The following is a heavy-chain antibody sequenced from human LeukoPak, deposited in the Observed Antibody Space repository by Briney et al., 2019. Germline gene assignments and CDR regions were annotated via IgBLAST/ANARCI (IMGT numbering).Heavy chain of an antibody. J-gene: IGHJ4*02. D-gene: IGHD2-2*02. V-gene: IGHV4-39*01. CDR2: IYYSGST. Sequence: SETLSLTCTVSGGSISSSSYYWGWIRQPPGKGLEWIGSIYYSGSTYYNPSLKSRVTISVDTSKNQFSLKLSSVTAADTAVCYRARHHCSSTSCYTVSSPWDYWGQGTLVTVSS. CDR1: GGSISSSSYY. CDR3: ARHHCSSTSCYTVSSPWDY.